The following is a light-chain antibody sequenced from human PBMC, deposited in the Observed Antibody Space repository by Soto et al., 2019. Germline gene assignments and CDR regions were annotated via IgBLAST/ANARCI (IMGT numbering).Light chain of an antibody. J-gene: IGKJ1*01. Sequence: EIVMTQSPATLSLSPGEGATLSCRASQTVVSNLAWYQQKSGQTPRLLIYAASTRATGIAARFSGSGSGTEFTLPISSLQSEDSAVYYCQQYNNWPRKFGQGTRVEIK. CDR2: AAS. CDR3: QQYNNWPRK. V-gene: IGKV3-15*01. CDR1: QTVVSN.